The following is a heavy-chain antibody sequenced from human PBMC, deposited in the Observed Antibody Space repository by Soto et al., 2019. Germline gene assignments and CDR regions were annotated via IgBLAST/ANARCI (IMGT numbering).Heavy chain of an antibody. D-gene: IGHD2-2*01. CDR1: GFSFDDYA. CDR3: ARYIPGVRYYGMDV. Sequence: PGGSLRLSCAASGFSFDDYAMHWVRQAPGKGLEWVSGISGNSGSIGYADSVKGRFIISRENSRNTLYLEMYSLRAEDTAVYYCARYIPGVRYYGMDVWGQGTTVTVSS. V-gene: IGHV3-9*01. J-gene: IGHJ6*02. CDR2: ISGNSGSI.